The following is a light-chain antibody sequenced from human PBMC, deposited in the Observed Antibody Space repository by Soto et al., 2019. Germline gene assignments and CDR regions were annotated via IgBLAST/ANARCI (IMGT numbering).Light chain of an antibody. Sequence: DIPLTQSPSFLSASVGDRVTITCRARQVITNHLAWYQQKPGKAPKLLIYAASTLQSGVPSRFSGRGSETEFSLTISSRQPEDFADYYCQQINSYPYTFGQGNKLEIK. J-gene: IGKJ2*01. V-gene: IGKV1-9*01. CDR3: QQINSYPYT. CDR2: AAS. CDR1: QVITNH.